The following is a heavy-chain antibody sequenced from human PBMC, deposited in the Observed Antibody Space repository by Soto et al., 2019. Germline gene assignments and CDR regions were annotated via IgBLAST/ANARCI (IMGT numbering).Heavy chain of an antibody. CDR3: AREPYSQKKGDYYYYGMDV. Sequence: QVQLVQSGAEVKKPGASVKVSCKASGYTFTSYGISWVRQAPGQGLEWMGWISAYNGNTNYAQKLQVRVTMTTDTSTSTAYMELRSLRSDDTAVYYCAREPYSQKKGDYYYYGMDVWGQGTTVTVSS. CDR2: ISAYNGNT. CDR1: GYTFTSYG. V-gene: IGHV1-18*01. D-gene: IGHD6-13*01. J-gene: IGHJ6*02.